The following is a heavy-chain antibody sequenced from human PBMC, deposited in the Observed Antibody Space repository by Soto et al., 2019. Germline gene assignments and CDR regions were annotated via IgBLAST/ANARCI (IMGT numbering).Heavy chain of an antibody. CDR1: GGSISSGGYY. CDR3: ARAQKSLTMVRGVDFDY. D-gene: IGHD3-10*01. Sequence: SETLSLTCTVSGGSISSGGYYWSWIRQHPGKGLEWIGYIYYSGSTYYNPSLKSRVTISVDTSKNQFSLKLSSVTAADTAVYYCARAQKSLTMVRGVDFDYWGQRTPVTVSS. V-gene: IGHV4-31*03. J-gene: IGHJ4*02. CDR2: IYYSGST.